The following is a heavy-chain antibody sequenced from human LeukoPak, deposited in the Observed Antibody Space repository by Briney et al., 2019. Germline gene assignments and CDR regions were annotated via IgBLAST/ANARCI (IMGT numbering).Heavy chain of an antibody. J-gene: IGHJ3*02. V-gene: IGHV7-4-1*02. CDR2: ININTGNP. Sequence: GASVKVSCKASGYTFTTYPMNWVRQAPGQGLEWMGWININTGNPTYAQGFTGRFVFSLDTSVSTAYLQISSLKADDTAVYYCAQTGSYGLPDAFDIWGQGTMVTVSS. CDR3: AQTGSYGLPDAFDI. CDR1: GYTFTTYP. D-gene: IGHD1-26*01.